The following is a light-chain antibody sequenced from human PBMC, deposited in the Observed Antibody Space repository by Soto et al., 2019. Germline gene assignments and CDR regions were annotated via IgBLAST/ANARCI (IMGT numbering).Light chain of an antibody. CDR1: TSDVGGYNY. CDR3: RSKTSIISYD. CDR2: EVS. J-gene: IGLJ1*01. V-gene: IGLV2-14*01. Sequence: QSALTQPASVSGSPGQSITISCTGTTSDVGGYNYVSWYQQHPGKVPKLLIHEVSNRPSGVSTRYSGSKSGNTASLPISGLQSEDEADYYCRSKTSIISYDFGTGTKFTVL.